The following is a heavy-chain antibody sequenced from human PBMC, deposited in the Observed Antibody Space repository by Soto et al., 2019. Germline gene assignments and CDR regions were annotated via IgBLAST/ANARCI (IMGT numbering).Heavy chain of an antibody. CDR2: IHGGGNT. J-gene: IGHJ4*02. CDR1: GFSVSANY. Sequence: GGSLRLSCVASGFSVSANYMTWMRQAPGKGLEWVSVIHGGGNTYYADSVKGRFTISRDNSKNTVHLQMNSLRAEDTAVYYCAKDHSVTYYDFWSGYHPLDYWGQGTLVTVSS. V-gene: IGHV3-66*02. D-gene: IGHD3-3*01. CDR3: AKDHSVTYYDFWSGYHPLDY.